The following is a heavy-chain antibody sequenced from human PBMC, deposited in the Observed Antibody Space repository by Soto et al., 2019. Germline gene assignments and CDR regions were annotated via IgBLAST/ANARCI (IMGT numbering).Heavy chain of an antibody. CDR2: INPNGGST. CDR3: ARGLVAGDY. CDR1: GYTFTNYY. V-gene: IGHV1-46*01. J-gene: IGHJ4*02. Sequence: QVQLVQSGAEVKNPGASVKVSCKASGYTFTNYYIHWVRQAPGQGLEWMAIINPNGGSTNYAQEFQGRVTLARDTFTNTVYMELSSLRSEDTAIYYCARGLVAGDYWGQGTLVTVSS. D-gene: IGHD2-2*01.